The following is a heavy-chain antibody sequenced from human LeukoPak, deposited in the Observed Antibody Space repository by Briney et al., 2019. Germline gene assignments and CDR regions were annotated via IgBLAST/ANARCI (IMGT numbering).Heavy chain of an antibody. D-gene: IGHD2-15*01. CDR1: GGSFSGYY. Sequence: KPSETLSLTCAVYGGSFSGYYWSWIRQPPGKGLEWIGEINHSGSTNYNPSLKSRVTISVDTSKNQFSLKLSSVTAADTAVYYCARKVAHCSGGSCYVGSRNDAFDIWGQGTMVTVSS. J-gene: IGHJ3*02. CDR2: INHSGST. V-gene: IGHV4-34*01. CDR3: ARKVAHCSGGSCYVGSRNDAFDI.